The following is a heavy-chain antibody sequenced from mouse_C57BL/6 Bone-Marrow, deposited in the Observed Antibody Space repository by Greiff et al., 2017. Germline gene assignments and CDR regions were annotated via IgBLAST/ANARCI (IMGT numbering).Heavy chain of an antibody. CDR1: GFTFSSYA. J-gene: IGHJ3*01. CDR2: ISDGGSYT. Sequence: DVKLVESGGGLVKPGGSLKLSCAASGFTFSSYAMSWVRQTPEKRLEWVATISDGGSYTYYPDNVKGRFTISRDNAKNNLYLQMSHLKSEAAAMYYCANYDCPFAYWGQGTLVTVSA. CDR3: ANYDCPFAY. D-gene: IGHD2-4*01. V-gene: IGHV5-4*03.